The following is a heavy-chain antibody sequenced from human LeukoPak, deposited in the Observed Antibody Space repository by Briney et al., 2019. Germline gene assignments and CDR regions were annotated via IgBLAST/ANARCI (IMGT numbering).Heavy chain of an antibody. D-gene: IGHD2-15*01. V-gene: IGHV3-23*01. CDR1: GFTFSSYA. J-gene: IGHJ4*02. CDR3: ARDSAATGAFDY. CDR2: ISGSGGST. Sequence: GGSLRLSCAASGFTFSSYAMSWVRQAPGKGLEWVSAISGSGGSTYYADSVKGRFTISRDNSKNTLYLQMNSLRAEDTAVYYCARDSAATGAFDYWGQGTLVTVSS.